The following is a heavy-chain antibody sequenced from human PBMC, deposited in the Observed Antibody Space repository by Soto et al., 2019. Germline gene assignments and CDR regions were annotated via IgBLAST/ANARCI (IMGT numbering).Heavy chain of an antibody. CDR3: AAPAELRYFDWLLGADYYYYGMDV. V-gene: IGHV1-58*01. CDR2: IVVGSGNT. J-gene: IGHJ6*02. CDR1: GFTFTSSA. D-gene: IGHD3-9*01. Sequence: PSVKVSCKASGFTFTSSAVQWVRQARGQRLEWIGWIVVGSGNTNYAQKFQERVTITRDMSTSTAYMELSSLRSEDTAVYYCAAPAELRYFDWLLGADYYYYGMDVWGQGTTVTVSS.